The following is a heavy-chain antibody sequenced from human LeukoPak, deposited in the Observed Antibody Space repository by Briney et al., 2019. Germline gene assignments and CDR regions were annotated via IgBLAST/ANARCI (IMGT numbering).Heavy chain of an antibody. CDR2: IWYDGSNE. V-gene: IGHV3-33*01. Sequence: QPGRSLRLSCTASGFSINSYGMHWVRQAPGKGLEWVAVIWYDGSNENYADSVKGRFTISRDNSKNTLYLQMNSLRAEDTAVYYCARDAAAGSYDYWGQGTLVTVSS. CDR1: GFSINSYG. D-gene: IGHD6-13*01. CDR3: ARDAAAGSYDY. J-gene: IGHJ4*02.